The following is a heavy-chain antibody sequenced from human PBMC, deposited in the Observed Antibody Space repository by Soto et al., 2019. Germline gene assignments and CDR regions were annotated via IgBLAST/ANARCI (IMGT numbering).Heavy chain of an antibody. J-gene: IGHJ6*03. Sequence: GASVKVSCKASGYTFTSYGISWVRQAPGQGLEWMGRISPINGNTNYAQKLQGRVTITADKSTSTAYMELSSLRSEDTAVYYCARGRARGGDYYYYVDVWGKGTTVTVSS. CDR3: ARGRARGGDYYYYVDV. D-gene: IGHD3-10*01. CDR1: GYTFTSYG. V-gene: IGHV1-18*01. CDR2: ISPINGNT.